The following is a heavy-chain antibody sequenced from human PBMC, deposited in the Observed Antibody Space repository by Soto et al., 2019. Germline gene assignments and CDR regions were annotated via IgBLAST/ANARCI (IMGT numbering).Heavy chain of an antibody. Sequence: QVQLVQSGAEVKKPGSSVIVSCKASGDTFSTYSISWVRQAPGQGLEWLGGIIPILGTPSYAQRFQGRVTITADKSTSTAYMELSSLRSEDTAVYYCARERSRYDRSGYYRPDYWGQGTLVTVSS. CDR3: ARERSRYDRSGYYRPDY. V-gene: IGHV1-69*06. J-gene: IGHJ4*02. CDR1: GDTFSTYS. D-gene: IGHD3-22*01. CDR2: IIPILGTP.